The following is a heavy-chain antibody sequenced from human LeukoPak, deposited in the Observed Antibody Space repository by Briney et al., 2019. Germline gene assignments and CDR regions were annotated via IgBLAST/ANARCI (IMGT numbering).Heavy chain of an antibody. CDR3: ARAVGPFDI. J-gene: IGHJ3*02. Sequence: GGSLRLSCAASGFTFSTYGMHWVRQAPGKGLEWVAVIWFDGSIKYYADSVKGRFTISRDNSKDTLYLQMNSLRAEDTAVYYCARAVGPFDIWGQGTIVIVSS. V-gene: IGHV3-33*01. CDR2: IWFDGSIK. CDR1: GFTFSTYG.